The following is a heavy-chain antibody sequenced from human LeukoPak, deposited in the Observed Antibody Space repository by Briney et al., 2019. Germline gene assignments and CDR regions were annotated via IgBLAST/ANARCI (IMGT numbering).Heavy chain of an antibody. V-gene: IGHV1-69*01. D-gene: IGHD1-1*01. CDR3: ARPPYDHAEYFQH. CDR1: GGTFSSYA. Sequence: SVKVSCKASGGTFSSYAFSWVRHAPGQGLELMGVFIPIFGTANYAQKFQGRVTITADESTSTAYMEMSSLRSEDTAVYYCARPPYDHAEYFQHWGQGTLVTVSS. J-gene: IGHJ1*01. CDR2: FIPIFGTA.